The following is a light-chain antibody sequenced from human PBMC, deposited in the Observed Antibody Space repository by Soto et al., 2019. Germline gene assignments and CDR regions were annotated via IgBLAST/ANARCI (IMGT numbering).Light chain of an antibody. CDR3: QKDNSAPWT. V-gene: IGKV1-27*01. Sequence: DIQMTQSPSSLSASVGDRVTITCRASQGISNYLAWYQQQPGKVPKLLIYVASTLQSGVPSRFSGSGSGTDFTLTISSLQPEDVATYYWQKDNSAPWTFGQGTKVEIK. CDR2: VAS. J-gene: IGKJ1*01. CDR1: QGISNY.